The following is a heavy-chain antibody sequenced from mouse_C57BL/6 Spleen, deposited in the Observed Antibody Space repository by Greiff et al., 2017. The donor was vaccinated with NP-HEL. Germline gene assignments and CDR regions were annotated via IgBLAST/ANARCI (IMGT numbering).Heavy chain of an antibody. CDR2: INPNYGTT. CDR3: ARSIPPGFSYAMDY. J-gene: IGHJ4*01. Sequence: VQLKESGPELVKPGASVKISCKASGYSFTDYNMNWVKQSNGKSLEWIGVINPNYGTTSYNQKFKGKATLTVDQSSSTAYMQLNSLTSEDSAVYYCARSIPPGFSYAMDYWGQGTSVTVSS. V-gene: IGHV1-39*01. CDR1: GYSFTDYN.